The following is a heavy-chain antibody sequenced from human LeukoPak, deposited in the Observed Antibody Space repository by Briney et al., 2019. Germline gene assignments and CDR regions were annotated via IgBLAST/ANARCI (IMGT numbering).Heavy chain of an antibody. D-gene: IGHD5-18*01. V-gene: IGHV4-34*01. CDR1: GGSFSGYY. CDR3: AREPERADTAMVTAYFDL. Sequence: SETLSLTCAVYGGSFSGYYWSWIRQPPGKGLEWIGEINHSGSTNNNPSLKSRVTISVDTSKNQFSLKLSSVTAADTAVYYCAREPERADTAMVTAYFDLWGRGTLVTVSS. J-gene: IGHJ2*01. CDR2: INHSGST.